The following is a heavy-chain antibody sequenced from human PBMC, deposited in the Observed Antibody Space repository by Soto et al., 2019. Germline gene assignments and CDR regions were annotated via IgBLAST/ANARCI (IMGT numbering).Heavy chain of an antibody. CDR3: ARGDFGRNPPGDY. CDR2: INHSGST. D-gene: IGHD1-1*01. J-gene: IGHJ4*02. CDR1: GESFSAYC. Sequence: QVQLQQWGAGLLKPSETLSLTCAVYGESFSAYCWSWIRQPPGKGMEWIGEINHSGSTNYIPSLKSRVTTSVDTSKNQFSLKLSSVTAADTAVYYCARGDFGRNPPGDYWGQGTPVTVSS. V-gene: IGHV4-34*01.